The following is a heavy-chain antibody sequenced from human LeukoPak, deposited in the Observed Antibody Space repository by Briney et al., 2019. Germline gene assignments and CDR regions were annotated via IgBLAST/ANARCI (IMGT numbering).Heavy chain of an antibody. CDR3: ARDLDAFDI. Sequence: SETLSPTCTVSGGSISSYYWSWIRQPPGKGLEWIGYIYYSGSTNYNPSLKSRVTISVDTSKNQFSLKLSSVTAADTAVYYCARDLDAFDIWGQGTMVTVSS. CDR2: IYYSGST. V-gene: IGHV4-59*01. J-gene: IGHJ3*02. CDR1: GGSISSYY.